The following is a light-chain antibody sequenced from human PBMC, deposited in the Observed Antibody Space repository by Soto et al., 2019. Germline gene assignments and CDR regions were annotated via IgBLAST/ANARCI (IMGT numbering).Light chain of an antibody. CDR1: QSVSARQ. CDR2: YVS. V-gene: IGKV3-20*01. Sequence: EIVLTQSPGTLSLSPGERGTLSCRASQSVSARQIAWYQQKPGQAPRSLMYYVSSRAAGIPDRFIGSGSGTDFTLTIGSLEPEDFAVYYCQYSGNLPFTFGTATKVDIK. CDR3: QYSGNLPFT. J-gene: IGKJ3*01.